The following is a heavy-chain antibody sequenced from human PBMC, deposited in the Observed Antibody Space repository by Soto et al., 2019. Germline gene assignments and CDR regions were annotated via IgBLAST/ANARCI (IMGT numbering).Heavy chain of an antibody. Sequence: GGSLRLSCAASGFTFSSYAMHWVRQAPGKGLEWMTVISYDGSNKYYADSVKGRFTISRDNSKNTLYLQMNSLRAEDTAVYYCAREIERLLGYWGQGTLVTVSS. CDR1: GFTFSSYA. J-gene: IGHJ4*02. D-gene: IGHD3-3*01. CDR3: AREIERLLGY. V-gene: IGHV3-30-3*01. CDR2: ISYDGSNK.